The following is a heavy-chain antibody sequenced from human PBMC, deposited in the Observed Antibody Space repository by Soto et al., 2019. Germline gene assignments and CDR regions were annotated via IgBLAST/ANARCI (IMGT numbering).Heavy chain of an antibody. CDR3: AANDFWSGYPSYYFDY. CDR1: GFTFSSYA. D-gene: IGHD3-3*01. J-gene: IGHJ4*02. CDR2: ISGSGGST. Sequence: SLRLSCAASGFTFSSYAMSWVRQAPGKGLEWVSAISGSGGSTYYADSVKGRFTISRDNSKNTLYLQMNSLRAEDTAVYYCAANDFWSGYPSYYFDYWGQGTLVTVSS. V-gene: IGHV3-23*01.